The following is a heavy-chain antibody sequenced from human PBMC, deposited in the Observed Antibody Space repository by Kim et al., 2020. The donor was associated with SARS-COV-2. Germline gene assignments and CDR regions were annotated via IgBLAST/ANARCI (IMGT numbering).Heavy chain of an antibody. V-gene: IGHV4-34*01. J-gene: IGHJ6*02. Sequence: SETLSLTCAVYGGSFSGYYWSWIRQPPGKGLEWIGEINHSGSTNYNPSLKSRVTISVDTSKNQFSLKLSSVTAADTAVYYCARAMYSSTGYSSGWYGHYYYYYGMDVWGQGTTVTVSS. CDR1: GGSFSGYY. CDR2: INHSGST. CDR3: ARAMYSSTGYSSGWYGHYYYYYGMDV. D-gene: IGHD6-19*01.